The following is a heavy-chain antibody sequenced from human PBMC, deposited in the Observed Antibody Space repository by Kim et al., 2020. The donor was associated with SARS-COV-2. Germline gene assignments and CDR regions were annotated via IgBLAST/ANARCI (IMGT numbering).Heavy chain of an antibody. J-gene: IGHJ4*02. CDR2: ISYDGSNK. D-gene: IGHD3-10*01. V-gene: IGHV3-30*04. Sequence: GGSLRLSCEASGFTFSSYAMHWVRQAPGKGLEWVAVISYDGSNKYYADSVKGRFTISRDNSKNTLYLQMNSLRAEDTAVYYCARDRLVRGVKSSDYWGQGTLVTVSS. CDR3: ARDRLVRGVKSSDY. CDR1: GFTFSSYA.